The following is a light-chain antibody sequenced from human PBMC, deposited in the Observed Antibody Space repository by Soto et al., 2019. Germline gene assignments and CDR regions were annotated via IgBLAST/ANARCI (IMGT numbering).Light chain of an antibody. Sequence: EIVLPQSQVTLSFSPGERAPLSCRASQSVSTYLAWCQQKHGQAPRLLIYDESTRATGIPARFSGSGSGNDFTITISSLENEDFEVYYCQQNFHTPPACGQGTRREIK. V-gene: IGKV3-11*01. CDR3: QQNFHTPPA. J-gene: IGKJ5*01. CDR1: QSVSTY. CDR2: DES.